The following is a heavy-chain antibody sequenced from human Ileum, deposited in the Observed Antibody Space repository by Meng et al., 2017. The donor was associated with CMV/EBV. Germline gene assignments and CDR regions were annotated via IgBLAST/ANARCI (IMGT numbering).Heavy chain of an antibody. Sequence: QLHLQQSGPGLLKPPETLCLTCSISGASITSNYWSWIRQPAGKGLEWIGRIYVSGSTNYNPSLKSRVTMSVDTSKNQFSLKLSSVTAADTAIYYCAKGTGVTDPFDYWGQGTLVTVSS. V-gene: IGHV4-4*07. CDR2: IYVSGST. CDR1: GASITSNY. D-gene: IGHD1-14*01. CDR3: AKGTGVTDPFDY. J-gene: IGHJ4*02.